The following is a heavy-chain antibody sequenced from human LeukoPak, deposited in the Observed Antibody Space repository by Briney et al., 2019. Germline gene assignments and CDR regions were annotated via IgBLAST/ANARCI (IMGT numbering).Heavy chain of an antibody. V-gene: IGHV1-18*01. D-gene: IGHD2/OR15-2a*01. CDR3: ARVQSRTTLDQD. J-gene: IGHJ4*02. Sequence: GASVKVSCKASGYTFTTYAMNWVRQAPGQGLEWMGWISAYNGNTNYAQKLQGRVTMTTDTSTSTAYMELRSLRSDDTAVYYCARVQSRTTLDQDWGQGTLVTVSS. CDR1: GYTFTTYA. CDR2: ISAYNGNT.